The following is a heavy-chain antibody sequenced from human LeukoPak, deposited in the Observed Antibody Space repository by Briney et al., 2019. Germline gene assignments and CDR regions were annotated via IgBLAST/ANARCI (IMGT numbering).Heavy chain of an antibody. CDR1: GFTFSSYS. D-gene: IGHD3-22*01. CDR2: ISSSSSYI. Sequence: GGSLRLSCAASGFTFSSYSMNWVRQAPGKGLEWVSSISSSSSYIYYADSVKGRFTISRDNAKNSLYLQMNSLRAEDTAVYYCARTYYYDSSCYYLLDDAFDIWGQGTMVTVSS. J-gene: IGHJ3*02. CDR3: ARTYYYDSSCYYLLDDAFDI. V-gene: IGHV3-21*01.